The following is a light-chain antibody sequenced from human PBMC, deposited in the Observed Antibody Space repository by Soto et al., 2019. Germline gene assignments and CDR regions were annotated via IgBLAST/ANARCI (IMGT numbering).Light chain of an antibody. V-gene: IGLV2-14*01. CDR3: SSYTSSSTWV. CDR1: SSDVGGYNY. CDR2: EVS. Sequence: QSVLTQPASVSGSPGQSITISCTGTSSDVGGYNYVSWYQQHPGKAPKLMIYEVSNRPSGVSNRFSGSKSGSTASLTISGLQAEDEADYYCSSYTSSSTWVFGGGTKLTV. J-gene: IGLJ3*02.